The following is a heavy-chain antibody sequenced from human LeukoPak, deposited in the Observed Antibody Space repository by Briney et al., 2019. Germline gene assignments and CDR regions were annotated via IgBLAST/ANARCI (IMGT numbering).Heavy chain of an antibody. V-gene: IGHV3-13*01. Sequence: GGSLRLSCAASGFTFSSYDMHWVRQATGKGLEWVSAIGTASDTYYPGSVKGRFTISRENAKNSLYLQMNSLRAGDTAVYYCARAVGSSWYDYWGQGTLVTVSS. CDR1: GFTFSSYD. J-gene: IGHJ4*02. CDR3: ARAVGSSWYDY. CDR2: IGTASDT. D-gene: IGHD6-13*01.